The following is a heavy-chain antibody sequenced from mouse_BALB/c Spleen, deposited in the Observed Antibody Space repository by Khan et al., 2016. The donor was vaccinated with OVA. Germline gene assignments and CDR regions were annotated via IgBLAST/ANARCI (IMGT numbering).Heavy chain of an antibody. CDR1: GYTFTSYY. CDR3: ARSDSGTVFDY. V-gene: IGHV1S56*01. CDR2: IYPTYVDT. Sequence: QVRLHQSGPELVKPGASVRISCKASGYTFTSYYIHWVRQRPGQGLEWIGWIYPTYVDTKYNEKFKDKATLTADKSSSAAYMQFSSLTSEDSAVYFCARSDSGTVFDYWGQGTTLTVSS. D-gene: IGHD4-1*01. J-gene: IGHJ2*01.